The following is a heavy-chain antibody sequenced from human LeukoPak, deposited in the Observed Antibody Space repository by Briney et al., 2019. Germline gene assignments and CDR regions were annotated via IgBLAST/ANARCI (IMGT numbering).Heavy chain of an antibody. D-gene: IGHD6-13*01. CDR1: GFTFSGSA. Sequence: GGSLRLSCAASGFTFSGSAMHWVRQASGKGLEWVGRIRSKANSYATAYAASVKGRFTISRDDSKNTAYLQMNSLKTEDTAVYYCTLNLLYSSSWYGWGQGTLATVSS. CDR3: TLNLLYSSSWYG. CDR2: IRSKANSYAT. J-gene: IGHJ4*02. V-gene: IGHV3-73*01.